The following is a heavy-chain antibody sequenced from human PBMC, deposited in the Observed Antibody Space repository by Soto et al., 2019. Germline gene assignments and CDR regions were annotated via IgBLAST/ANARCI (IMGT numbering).Heavy chain of an antibody. J-gene: IGHJ3*01. CDR2: IIAIPDVT. D-gene: IGHD3-16*01. CDR1: GGTFSTYI. V-gene: IGHV1-69*08. Sequence: QVQLVQSGAEVRKPESSVKVSCKAPGGTFSTYIISWVRQAPGQGLEWMGRIIAIPDVTNYAQKFQGRVKVTADRSTSTAYMELTSLKSDDTAVYYCARDRITTRGEALDLWGQGTMVTVSS. CDR3: ARDRITTRGEALDL.